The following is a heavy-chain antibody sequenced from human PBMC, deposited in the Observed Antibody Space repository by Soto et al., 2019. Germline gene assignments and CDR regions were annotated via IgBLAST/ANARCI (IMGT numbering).Heavy chain of an antibody. V-gene: IGHV1-18*01. CDR2: ISPYNGNT. CDR3: ARDTSNSFDY. D-gene: IGHD2-2*01. J-gene: IGHJ4*02. CDR1: GYTFNTYF. Sequence: HVQLVQSGGELKKPGASVKVSCNTSGYTFNTYFISWVRQAPGQGLEWRGWISPYNGNTKYGEKFQGRVTMTTDTFTRTAYMELRNLRCDDTAVYYCARDTSNSFDYWGQGTLVTVSS.